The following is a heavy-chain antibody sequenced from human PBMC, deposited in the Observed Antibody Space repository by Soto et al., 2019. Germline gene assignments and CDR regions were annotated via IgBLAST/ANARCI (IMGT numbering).Heavy chain of an antibody. CDR3: ARDRIVVVPAAIRYYYYGMDV. Sequence: SQTLSLTCAISGDSVSSNSAAWNWIRQSPSRGLEWLGRTYYRSKWYNDYAVSVKSRITINPDTSKNQFSLQLNSVTPEDTAVYYCARDRIVVVPAAIRYYYYGMDVWGQGTTVTVSS. CDR2: TYYRSKWYN. CDR1: GDSVSSNSAA. V-gene: IGHV6-1*01. J-gene: IGHJ6*02. D-gene: IGHD2-2*02.